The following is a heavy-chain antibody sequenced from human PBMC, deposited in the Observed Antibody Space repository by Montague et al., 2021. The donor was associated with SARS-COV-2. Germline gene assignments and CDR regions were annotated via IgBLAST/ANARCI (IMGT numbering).Heavy chain of an antibody. CDR2: IYYSGGS. CDR1: GGSISSANYY. Sequence: TLSLTCSVSGGSISSANYYWSWIRQHPRKGLEFIGYIYYSGGSFYNPSLKSRLTISVDTSKNRFSLRLSSVTAADTAIYFCASQSGSYYNYFDLWGQGTLVTVSS. D-gene: IGHD1-26*01. J-gene: IGHJ4*02. CDR3: ASQSGSYYNYFDL. V-gene: IGHV4-31*03.